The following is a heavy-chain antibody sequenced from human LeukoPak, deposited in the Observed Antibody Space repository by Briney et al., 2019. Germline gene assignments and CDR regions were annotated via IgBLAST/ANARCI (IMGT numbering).Heavy chain of an antibody. J-gene: IGHJ4*02. D-gene: IGHD2-15*01. CDR3: AKGRPVVAATGGDY. CDR1: GGTFSSYA. Sequence: SCKASGGTFSSYAISWVRQAPGQGLEWVAFIRYDGSNKYYADSVKGRFTISRDNSKNTLYLQMNSLRAEDTAVYYCAKGRPVVAATGGDYWGQGTLVTVSS. V-gene: IGHV3-30*02. CDR2: IRYDGSNK.